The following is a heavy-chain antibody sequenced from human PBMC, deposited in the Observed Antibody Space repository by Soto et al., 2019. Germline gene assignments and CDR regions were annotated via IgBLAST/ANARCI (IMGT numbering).Heavy chain of an antibody. CDR2: ISGSGGIT. CDR1: GFTFNNYA. CDR3: QXRXXLWLRMESVGAEGTAVYYCAKGRGGSISQLGGMDV. Sequence: EVQLLESGGGLVQPGGSLRLSCAASGFTFNNYAMTWVRQAPGKGLEWVSAISGSGGITYYADSVKGRFTISRDKSRTXXXSAXXXPAEGRLRLAXXQXRXXLWLRMESVGAEGTAVYYCAKGRGGSISQLGGMDVWGQGTT. J-gene: IGHJ6*02. V-gene: IGHV3-23*01. D-gene: IGHD5-12*01.